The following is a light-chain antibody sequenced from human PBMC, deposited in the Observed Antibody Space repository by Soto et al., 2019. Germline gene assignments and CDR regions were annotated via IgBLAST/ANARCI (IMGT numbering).Light chain of an antibody. CDR1: SSDVGGYNY. J-gene: IGLJ3*02. CDR2: EVS. Sequence: QSVLTQPASVSGSPGQSITISCTGTSSDVGGYNYVSWYQQHPGKAPKLMIYEVSNRPSGVSNRFSGSKSGNTASLTISGRPAEDEADYYCSSYTSSFRVFGGGTKLTVL. V-gene: IGLV2-14*01. CDR3: SSYTSSFRV.